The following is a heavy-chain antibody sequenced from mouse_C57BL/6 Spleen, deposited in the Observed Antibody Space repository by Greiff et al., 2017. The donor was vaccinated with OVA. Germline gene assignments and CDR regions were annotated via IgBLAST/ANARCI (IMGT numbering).Heavy chain of an antibody. J-gene: IGHJ3*01. CDR3: ARGEANCAWFAY. Sequence: VQLKESGPGMVKPSQSLSLTCTVTGYSITSGYDWHWIRHFPGNKLEWMGYISYSGSTNYNPSLKSRISITHDTSKNHFFLKLNSVTTEDTATYYCARGEANCAWFAYWGQGTLVTVSA. V-gene: IGHV3-1*01. CDR2: ISYSGST. CDR1: GYSITSGYD. D-gene: IGHD4-1*01.